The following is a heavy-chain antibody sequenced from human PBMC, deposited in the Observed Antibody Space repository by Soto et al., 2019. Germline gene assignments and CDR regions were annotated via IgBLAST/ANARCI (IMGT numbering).Heavy chain of an antibody. CDR1: GYTFTSYY. J-gene: IGHJ6*02. D-gene: IGHD4-4*01. CDR3: ARDPTDGFTQNSNYQGLYGMDV. Sequence: GASVKVYCKASGYTFTSYYMHWVRQAPGQGLEWMGIINPSGGSTSYAQKFQGRVTMTRDTSTSTVYMELSSLRSEDTAVYYCARDPTDGFTQNSNYQGLYGMDVWGQGTTVTVSS. CDR2: INPSGGST. V-gene: IGHV1-46*01.